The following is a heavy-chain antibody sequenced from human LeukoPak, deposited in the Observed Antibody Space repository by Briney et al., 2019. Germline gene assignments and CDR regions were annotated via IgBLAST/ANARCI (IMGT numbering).Heavy chain of an antibody. Sequence: PSETLSLTCTVSGYSISSGYYWGWIRQPPGKGLEWIGSIYHSGSTYYNPSLKSRVTIFVDTSKNHFSLKLTSVTAADTAIYYCARMGARTMVRGVKRGFDIWGQGTLVPVSS. CDR2: IYHSGST. CDR3: ARMGARTMVRGVKRGFDI. V-gene: IGHV4-38-2*02. CDR1: GYSISSGYY. J-gene: IGHJ3*02. D-gene: IGHD3-10*01.